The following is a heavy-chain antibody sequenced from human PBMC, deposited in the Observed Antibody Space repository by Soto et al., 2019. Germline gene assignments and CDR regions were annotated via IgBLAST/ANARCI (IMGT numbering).Heavy chain of an antibody. CDR3: ARQALTDYFDY. D-gene: IGHD3-16*01. CDR2: IYYSGST. J-gene: IGHJ4*02. CDR1: GRSTRTCS. Sequence: SEALSPSGDLFGRSTRTCSWSRMRQHPGKGLECIGYIYYSGSTNYNPSLKSRVTISVDTSKNQFSLKLSSVTAADTAVYYCARQALTDYFDYWGQGTLGTVSS. V-gene: IGHV4-59*08.